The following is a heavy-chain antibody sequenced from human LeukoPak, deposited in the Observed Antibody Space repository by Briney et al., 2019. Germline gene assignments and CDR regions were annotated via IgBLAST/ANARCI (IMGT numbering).Heavy chain of an antibody. CDR1: GDSVSSNSAA. CDR2: TYYRSKWYN. CDR3: ARSDIVVVVAATPLGAFDI. J-gene: IGHJ3*02. Sequence: SQTLSLTCAISGDSVSSNSAAWNWIRQSPSRGLEWLGRTYYRSKWYNDYAVSVKSRITINPDTSKNQFSLQLNSVTPEDTAVYYCARSDIVVVVAATPLGAFDIWGQGTMVTVSS. V-gene: IGHV6-1*01. D-gene: IGHD2-15*01.